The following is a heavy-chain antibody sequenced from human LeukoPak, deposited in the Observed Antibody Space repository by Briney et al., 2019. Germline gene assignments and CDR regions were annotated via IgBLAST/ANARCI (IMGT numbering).Heavy chain of an antibody. CDR1: GGSFSGYY. V-gene: IGHV4-34*01. CDR3: ARVKYYYYYMDV. CDR2: INHSGST. J-gene: IGHJ6*03. Sequence: SETLSLTCAVYGGSFSGYYWSWIRQPPGKGLEWIGEINHSGSTNYNPSLKSRVTISVDTSKNQFSLKLSSVTAADTAVYYCARVKYYYYYMDVWGKGTTVTVSS.